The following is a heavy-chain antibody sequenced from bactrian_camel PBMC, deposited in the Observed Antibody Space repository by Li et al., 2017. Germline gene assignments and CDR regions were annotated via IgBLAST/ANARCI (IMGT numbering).Heavy chain of an antibody. J-gene: IGHJ6*01. V-gene: IGHV3S53*01. CDR1: GDHRM. D-gene: IGHD1*01. CDR2: LGDDGST. Sequence: HVQLVESGGGSVQIGGSLRLSCVVSGDHRMVAWFRQAPGTTREGVAGLGDDGSTSYAEFAEGRFTISKDSKNTFYLQMNQLKPEDTAMYYCAASRWVTWARELLESDFHFWGQGTQVTVS. CDR3: AASRWVTWARELLESDFHF.